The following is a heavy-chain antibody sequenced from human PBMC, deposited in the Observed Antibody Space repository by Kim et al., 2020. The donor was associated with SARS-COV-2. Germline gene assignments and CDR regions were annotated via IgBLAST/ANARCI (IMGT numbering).Heavy chain of an antibody. CDR1: GFTFSSYG. CDR3: AREGGQGWNDVWVDY. J-gene: IGHJ4*02. V-gene: IGHV3-33*01. CDR2: IWYDGSNK. D-gene: IGHD1-1*01. Sequence: GGSLRLSCAASGFTFSSYGMHWVRQAPGKGLEWVAVIWYDGSNKYYADSVKGRFTISRDNSKNTLYLQMNSLRAEDTAVYYCAREGGQGWNDVWVDYWGQGTLVTVSS.